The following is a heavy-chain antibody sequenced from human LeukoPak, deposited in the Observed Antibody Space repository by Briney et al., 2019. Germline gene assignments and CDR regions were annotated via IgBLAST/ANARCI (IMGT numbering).Heavy chain of an antibody. CDR1: GFTFSNAW. CDR3: TTDLGNYYDSSGGAPGDI. Sequence: GGSLRLSCVASGFTFSNAWMTWVRQAPGKGLDWVGRIKSKADGGTTDYAAPVKGRFTISRDDSKNTLYLQMSSLKTEDTAVYYCTTDLGNYYDSSGGAPGDIWGQGTMVTVSS. CDR2: IKSKADGGTT. J-gene: IGHJ3*02. V-gene: IGHV3-15*01. D-gene: IGHD3-22*01.